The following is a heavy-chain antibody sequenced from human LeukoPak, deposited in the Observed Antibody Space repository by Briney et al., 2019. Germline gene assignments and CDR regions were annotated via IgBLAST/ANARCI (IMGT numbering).Heavy chain of an antibody. Sequence: GGSLRLSCAAYGFTFSIYGMHWVRQAPGKGLEWVAVISYDGSNKYYADSVKGRFTISRDNSKNTLYLQMNSLRAEDTAVYYCAKSGDCSSTSCYSYYYYYYGMDVWGQGTTVTVSS. CDR2: ISYDGSNK. CDR3: AKSGDCSSTSCYSYYYYYYGMDV. CDR1: GFTFSIYG. D-gene: IGHD2-2*01. J-gene: IGHJ6*02. V-gene: IGHV3-30*18.